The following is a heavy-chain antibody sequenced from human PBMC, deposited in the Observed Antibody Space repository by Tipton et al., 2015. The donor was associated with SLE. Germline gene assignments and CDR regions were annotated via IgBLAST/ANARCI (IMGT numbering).Heavy chain of an antibody. J-gene: IGHJ6*03. D-gene: IGHD2-2*02. Sequence: SLRLSCTASGFTFSSYSMNWVRQAPGKGLEWVSYISRISTIYYADSVKGRFTISRDNAKNSLYLQMNSLRAEDTAVYYCARGPLCSSTSCYTDYYYYMDVWGKGTTVTISS. CDR3: ARGPLCSSTSCYTDYYYYMDV. CDR2: ISRISTI. V-gene: IGHV3-48*01. CDR1: GFTFSSYS.